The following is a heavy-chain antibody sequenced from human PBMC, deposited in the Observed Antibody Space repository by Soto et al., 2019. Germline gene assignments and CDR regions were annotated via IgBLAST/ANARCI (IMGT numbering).Heavy chain of an antibody. D-gene: IGHD2-2*01. V-gene: IGHV1-2*04. CDR1: GYTFTGYY. CDR2: INPNSGGT. CDR3: ARGGGYCSSTSCPRGIDYYYYGMDV. J-gene: IGHJ6*02. Sequence: ASVKVSCKASGYTFTGYYMHWVRQAPGQGLEWMGWINPNSGGTNYAQKFQGWVTMTRDTSISTAYMELSRLRSDDTAVYYCARGGGYCSSTSCPRGIDYYYYGMDVWGQGTTVTVS.